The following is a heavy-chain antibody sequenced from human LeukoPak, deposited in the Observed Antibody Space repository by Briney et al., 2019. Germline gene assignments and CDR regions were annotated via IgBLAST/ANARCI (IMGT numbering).Heavy chain of an antibody. CDR3: AREKYSYDSSGYHLGSYFDY. D-gene: IGHD3-22*01. CDR1: GVSISSGSYY. Sequence: KSSETLSLTCTVSGVSISSGSYYWSWIRQPAVKGLEWIGRIYSSGNTNYNPSLKSRVTISVDTSKKEVSLKLSSVTAADTAMYYCAREKYSYDSSGYHLGSYFDYWGQGTLVTVSS. J-gene: IGHJ4*02. V-gene: IGHV4-61*02. CDR2: IYSSGNT.